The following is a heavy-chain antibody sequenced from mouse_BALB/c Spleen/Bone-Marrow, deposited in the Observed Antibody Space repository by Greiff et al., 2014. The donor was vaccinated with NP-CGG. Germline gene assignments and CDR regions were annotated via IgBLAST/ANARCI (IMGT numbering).Heavy chain of an antibody. D-gene: IGHD1-1*01. CDR1: GFNIKDTY. V-gene: IGHV14-3*02. Sequence: DVKLQESGAELVKPGASVKLSCTASGFNIKDTYMHWVKQRPEQGLEWIGRIDPANGNTKYDPKFQGKATITADTSSNTACLQLSSLTSEDTAVYYCAIYYYGSSGFAYWGQGTLVTVSA. CDR2: IDPANGNT. CDR3: AIYYYGSSGFAY. J-gene: IGHJ3*01.